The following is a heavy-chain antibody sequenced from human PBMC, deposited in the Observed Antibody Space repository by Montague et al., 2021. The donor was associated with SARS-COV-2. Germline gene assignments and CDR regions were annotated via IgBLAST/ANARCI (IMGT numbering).Heavy chain of an antibody. D-gene: IGHD2-21*01. CDR3: ARDRDWDDWCGMDV. J-gene: IGHJ6*02. Sequence: SLRLFCAASGFIFSSYEMNWVRQAPGKGLEWISFISSNGGGSTKEYTDSVRGRFTISRDNAKNSLYLQMNSLRVEDTAIYYCARDRDWDDWCGMDVWGQGTTVTVSS. CDR2: ISSNGGGSTK. V-gene: IGHV3-48*03. CDR1: GFIFSSYE.